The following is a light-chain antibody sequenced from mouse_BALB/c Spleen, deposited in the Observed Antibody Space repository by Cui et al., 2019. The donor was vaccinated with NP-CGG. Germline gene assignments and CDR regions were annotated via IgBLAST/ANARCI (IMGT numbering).Light chain of an antibody. CDR3: ALWYSNHWV. CDR2: GTN. CDR1: TGAVTTSNY. V-gene: IGLV1*01. Sequence: QSVGTLESALTTSPGETVTLTCRSSTGAVTTSNYANWVQEKPDHLFTGLIGGTNNRAPGVPARFSGSLIGDKAALTITGAQTEDEAIYFCALWYSNHWVFGGGTKLTVL. J-gene: IGLJ1*01.